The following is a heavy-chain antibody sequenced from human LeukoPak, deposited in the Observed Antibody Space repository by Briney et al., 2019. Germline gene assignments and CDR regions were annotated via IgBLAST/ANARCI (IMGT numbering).Heavy chain of an antibody. J-gene: IGHJ1*01. D-gene: IGHD3-3*01. V-gene: IGHV3-23*01. CDR3: AKDVWDDFWSGYYPEYFQH. CDR1: GFTVSSNY. Sequence: QTGGSLRLSCAASGFTVSSNYMSWVRQAPGKGLEWVSAISGSGGSTYYADSVKGRFTISRDNSKNTLYLQMNSLRAEDTAVYYCAKDVWDDFWSGYYPEYFQHWGQGTLVTVSS. CDR2: ISGSGGST.